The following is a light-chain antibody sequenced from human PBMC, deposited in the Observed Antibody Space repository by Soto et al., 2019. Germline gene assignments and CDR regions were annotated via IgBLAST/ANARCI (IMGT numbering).Light chain of an antibody. Sequence: EIVLTQSPGTLSLSVGERATLSCRASQSVSSFLAWYQQTPGQPPRLLIYDTSNRATGIPDRFSGSGSGTDFTLTISRLEPEDFTLYYCQQYGSSPLTFGGGTTVEIK. CDR2: DTS. J-gene: IGKJ4*01. V-gene: IGKV3-20*01. CDR3: QQYGSSPLT. CDR1: QSVSSF.